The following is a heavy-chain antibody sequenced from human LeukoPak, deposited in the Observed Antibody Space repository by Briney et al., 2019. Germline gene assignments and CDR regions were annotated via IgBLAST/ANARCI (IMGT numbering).Heavy chain of an antibody. CDR3: ARHKSNRGGDTFDI. CDR2: IYYTGST. Sequence: PSETLSLTCTVSGGSISSYYWIWIRQPPGKGLEWIGYIYYTGSTNYNPSLKSRVTMSVDTSKSQFSLKLASVTAADTAVYYCARHKSNRGGDTFDIWGQGTMVTVSS. V-gene: IGHV4-59*08. CDR1: GGSISSYY. D-gene: IGHD1-14*01. J-gene: IGHJ3*02.